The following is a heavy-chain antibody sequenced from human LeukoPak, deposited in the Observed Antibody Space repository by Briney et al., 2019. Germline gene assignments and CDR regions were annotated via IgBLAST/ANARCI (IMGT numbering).Heavy chain of an antibody. D-gene: IGHD2/OR15-2a*01. Sequence: TTSETLSLTCAVYGGSFSDYYWNWIRQPPGKGLKWIGEINHSGTTNYNPSLKSRVTIPVDTSKNQFTLRLSSVTAADTAVYYCARGLRLPSRSTPAVPHVWGKGTTVTVSA. V-gene: IGHV4-34*01. CDR3: ARGLRLPSRSTPAVPHV. CDR1: GGSFSDYY. CDR2: INHSGTT. J-gene: IGHJ6*04.